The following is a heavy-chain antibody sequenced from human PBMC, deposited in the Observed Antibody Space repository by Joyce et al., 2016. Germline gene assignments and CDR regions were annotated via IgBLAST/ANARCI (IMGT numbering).Heavy chain of an antibody. Sequence: EVQLLESGGGLVQPGGSLRLSCAASGFTFSSYAMSWVRQAPGKGLGWGSKIGVSGGSTYYADSVKGRFTISRDNSEDSLYLHMNSLRAEDTAVYYCATWAPTNYDFWSGYSYYFDNWGQGTLVTVSS. CDR2: IGVSGGST. D-gene: IGHD3-3*01. V-gene: IGHV3-23*01. J-gene: IGHJ4*02. CDR1: GFTFSSYA. CDR3: ATWAPTNYDFWSGYSYYFDN.